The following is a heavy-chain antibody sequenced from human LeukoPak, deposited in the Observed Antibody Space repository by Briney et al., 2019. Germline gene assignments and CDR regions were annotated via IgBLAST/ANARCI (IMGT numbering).Heavy chain of an antibody. CDR2: IKQDGSDK. CDR3: ARKTVVGSYFDY. D-gene: IGHD4-23*01. CDR1: GFTVSSNY. V-gene: IGHV3-7*03. Sequence: GGSLRLSCAASGFTVSSNYMSWVRQAPGKGLEWVANIKQDGSDKYYVDSVKGRFTISRGNAKNSLYLQINSLRAEDTAVYYCARKTVVGSYFDYWGQGTPVTVSS. J-gene: IGHJ4*02.